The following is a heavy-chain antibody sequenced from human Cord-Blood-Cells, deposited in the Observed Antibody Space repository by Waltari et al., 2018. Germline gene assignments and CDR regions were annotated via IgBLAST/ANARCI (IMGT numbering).Heavy chain of an antibody. Sequence: QVQLQQWGAGLLKPSETLSLTCAVYGGSFSGYYWSWIRQPPGKGLEWIGEINHSGSTNCHPSLKSRVTISVDTSKNQFSLKLSSVTAADTAVYYCARGQDGSYFDYWGQGTLVTVSS. D-gene: IGHD1-26*01. V-gene: IGHV4-34*01. CDR3: ARGQDGSYFDY. CDR2: INHSGST. CDR1: GGSFSGYY. J-gene: IGHJ4*02.